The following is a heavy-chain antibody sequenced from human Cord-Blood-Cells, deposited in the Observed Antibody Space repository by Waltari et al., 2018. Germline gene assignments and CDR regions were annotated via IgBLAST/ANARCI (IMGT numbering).Heavy chain of an antibody. CDR1: GGSFSGYF. V-gene: IGHV4-34*01. CDR3: ARFRGSGSYWYFDL. D-gene: IGHD3-10*01. CDR2: INHSGST. Sequence: QVQLQQWGAGLLTPSETLSLTCAVYGGSFSGYFWSWIRQPPGKGLEWIGEINHSGSTNYNPSLKSRVTISVDTSKNQFSLKLSSVTAADTAVYYCARFRGSGSYWYFDLWGRGTLVTVSS. J-gene: IGHJ2*01.